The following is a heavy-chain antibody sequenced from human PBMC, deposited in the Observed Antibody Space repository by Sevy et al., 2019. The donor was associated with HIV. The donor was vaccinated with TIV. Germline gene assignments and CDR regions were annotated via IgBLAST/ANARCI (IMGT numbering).Heavy chain of an antibody. CDR3: ASQLGIGAFDI. Sequence: GGSLRLSCAASGLSVSRNYLSWVRQAPGKGLEWVAVIYAGGSTYYADSVEGGITVSCAKGKNTLYYQINSLRAEDTAVNYCASQLGIGAFDIWGQGTMVTVSS. CDR1: GLSVSRNY. J-gene: IGHJ3*02. CDR2: IYAGGST. V-gene: IGHV3-53*01. D-gene: IGHD7-27*01.